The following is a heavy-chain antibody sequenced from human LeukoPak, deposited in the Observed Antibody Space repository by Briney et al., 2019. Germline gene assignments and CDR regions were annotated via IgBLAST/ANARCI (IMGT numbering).Heavy chain of an antibody. Sequence: ASVKVSCKASGGTFSSYAISWVRQAPGQGLEWMGWINPNSGGANYAQKFQGRVTMTRDTSINTAYMELSRLRSDDTAVYYCARVRRDSGTFDPWGQGTLVTVSS. D-gene: IGHD1-26*01. J-gene: IGHJ5*02. V-gene: IGHV1-2*02. CDR1: GGTFSSYA. CDR2: INPNSGGA. CDR3: ARVRRDSGTFDP.